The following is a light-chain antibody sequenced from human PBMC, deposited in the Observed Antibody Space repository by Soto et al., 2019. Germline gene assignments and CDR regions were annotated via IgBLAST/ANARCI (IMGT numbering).Light chain of an antibody. CDR1: QSVSSSY. V-gene: IGKV3-20*01. J-gene: IGKJ5*01. CDR3: QQYGTPRSVT. Sequence: DIVMTQSPLSLYVTPGESASISCRPSQSVSSSYLAWYQQKPGQAXXLXIYGASRRATGIPDRFSGSVSGTDFTLTISRLEPEDFAVYYGQQYGTPRSVTFGQGTRLEI. CDR2: GAS.